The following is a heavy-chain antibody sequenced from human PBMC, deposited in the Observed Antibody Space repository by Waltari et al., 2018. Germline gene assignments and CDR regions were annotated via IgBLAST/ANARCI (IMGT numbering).Heavy chain of an antibody. CDR1: GDPMSGDSW. D-gene: IGHD2-15*01. Sequence: QLQLQESGPGLVKPSGTLSPPCVVSGDPMSGDSWWSGVRQSPDKGLEWIGQVHRNGRTNYNPSLASRAIVSLDSSMNQFSLRILSATAADTAVHYCARDLGRGLFLDSWGQGTLVTVSP. CDR3: ARDLGRGLFLDS. V-gene: IGHV4-4*02. CDR2: VHRNGRT. J-gene: IGHJ4*02.